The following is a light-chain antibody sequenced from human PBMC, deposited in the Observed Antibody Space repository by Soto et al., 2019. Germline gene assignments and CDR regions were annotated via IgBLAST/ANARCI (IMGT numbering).Light chain of an antibody. CDR2: ETS. V-gene: IGKV1-5*03. J-gene: IGKJ1*01. Sequence: GDRVTIPCRASQSVLRWLAWYQQKPGKAPNLLIFETSRLRSGVPSRFSGSGSETEFTLTISSLQPNDFATYYCQHYSTYSATFGQGTKVE. CDR3: QHYSTYSAT. CDR1: QSVLRW.